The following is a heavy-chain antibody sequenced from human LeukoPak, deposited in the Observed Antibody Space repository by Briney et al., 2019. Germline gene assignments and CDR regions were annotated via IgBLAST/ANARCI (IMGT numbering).Heavy chain of an antibody. J-gene: IGHJ4*02. Sequence: PSETLSLTCTVSGGSISSASRYWGWIRQPPGKGLEWIGHIDYTGSTHYNPSLKSRVTISVDTSKNQFSLNLSSVTAADTAVYYCARLWVSYSSAWHFDYWGQGTLVTVSS. CDR3: ARLWVSYSSAWHFDY. D-gene: IGHD6-19*01. CDR1: GGSISSASRY. V-gene: IGHV4-39*01. CDR2: IDYTGST.